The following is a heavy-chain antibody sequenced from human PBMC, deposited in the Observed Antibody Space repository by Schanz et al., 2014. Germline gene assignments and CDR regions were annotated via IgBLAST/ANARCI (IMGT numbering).Heavy chain of an antibody. CDR1: GFTFSDYY. CDR2: IDRSFTS. V-gene: IGHV3-11*06. CDR3: VKDVSYSFDV. Sequence: QVHLVESGGGLVKPGGSLRLSCAASGFTFSDYYMTWIRQAPGKGLEWISYIDRSFTSFYIDSVKGRFTTSRDNAKNSLFLEMSSLRDEDTAVYFCVKDVSYSFDVWGQGTMVSVSA. J-gene: IGHJ3*01. D-gene: IGHD2-21*01.